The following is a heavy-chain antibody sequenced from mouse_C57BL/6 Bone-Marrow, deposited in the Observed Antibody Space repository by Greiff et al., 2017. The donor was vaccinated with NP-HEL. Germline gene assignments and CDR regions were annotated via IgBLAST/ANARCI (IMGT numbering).Heavy chain of an antibody. CDR1: GFTFSSYG. CDR3: ARQGGVPNYYAMDY. V-gene: IGHV5-6*01. Sequence: EVKVVESGGDLVKPGGSLKLSCAASGFTFSSYGMSWVRQTPDKRLEWVATISSGGSYTYYPDSVTGRFTISRDNAKNTLYLQMSSLKSEDTAMYYCARQGGVPNYYAMDYWGQGTSVTVSS. J-gene: IGHJ4*01. CDR2: ISSGGSYT.